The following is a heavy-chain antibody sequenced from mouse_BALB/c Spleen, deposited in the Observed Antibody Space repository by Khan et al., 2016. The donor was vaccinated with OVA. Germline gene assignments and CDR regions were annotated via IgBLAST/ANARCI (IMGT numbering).Heavy chain of an antibody. Sequence: EVKLEESGPGLVKPSQSLSLTCTVTGYSITSDYAWNRIRQFPGNKLEWMGFISYSGNTNYNPSLKSRISITRDTSKNQFFLQLNSVTTEDTATYCCARVDGGDFDYWGQGTTLTVSS. CDR1: GYSITSDYA. V-gene: IGHV3-2*02. D-gene: IGHD2-3*01. CDR3: ARVDGGDFDY. J-gene: IGHJ2*01. CDR2: ISYSGNT.